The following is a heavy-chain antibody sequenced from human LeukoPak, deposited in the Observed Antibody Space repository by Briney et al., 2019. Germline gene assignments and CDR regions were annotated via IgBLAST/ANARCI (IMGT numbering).Heavy chain of an antibody. D-gene: IGHD7-27*01. CDR3: ASKGPNWGSFDI. Sequence: KSSETLSLTCTVSGGSISSSSYYWGWIRQPPGKGLEWIGSIYYSGSTYYNPSLKSRVTISVDTSKNQFSLKLSSVTAADTAVYYCASKGPNWGSFDIWGQGTMVTVSS. J-gene: IGHJ3*02. CDR2: IYYSGST. CDR1: GGSISSSSYY. V-gene: IGHV4-39*07.